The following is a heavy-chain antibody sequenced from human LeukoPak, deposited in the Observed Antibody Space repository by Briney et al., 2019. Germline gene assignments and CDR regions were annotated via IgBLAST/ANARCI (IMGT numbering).Heavy chain of an antibody. D-gene: IGHD3-9*01. CDR2: IYSGGST. Sequence: PGGSLRLSCAASGFTVSSNYMGWVRQAPGKGLEWVSVIYSGGSTYHADSVKGRFTISRDNSKNTLYLQMNSLRAEDTAVYYCVKDGYDILSFFDYWGQGTLVTVSS. CDR1: GFTVSSNY. CDR3: VKDGYDILSFFDY. V-gene: IGHV3-66*01. J-gene: IGHJ4*02.